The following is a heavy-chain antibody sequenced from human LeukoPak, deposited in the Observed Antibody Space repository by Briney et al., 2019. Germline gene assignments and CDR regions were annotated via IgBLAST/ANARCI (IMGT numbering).Heavy chain of an antibody. Sequence: SETLSLTCTVSGGSISSYYWSWIRQPPGKGLEWIGYIYYTGSTTYNPSLESRITISVDTSKNQFSLKLSSVTAADTAVYYCARTTWFGELFDYWGQGTLVTVSS. D-gene: IGHD3-10*01. CDR2: IYYTGST. CDR1: GGSISSYY. J-gene: IGHJ4*02. CDR3: ARTTWFGELFDY. V-gene: IGHV4-59*01.